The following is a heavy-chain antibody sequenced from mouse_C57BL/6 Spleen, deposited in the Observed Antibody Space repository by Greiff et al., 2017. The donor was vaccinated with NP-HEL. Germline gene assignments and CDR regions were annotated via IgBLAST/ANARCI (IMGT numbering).Heavy chain of an antibody. Sequence: EVKLQESGPELVKPGASVKISCKASGYSFTDYNMNWVKQSNGKSLEWIGVINPNYGTTSYNQKFKGKATLTVDKSSSTAYMELNSLTSEDSAVYYCARSGDYGSSHWYFDVWGTGTTVTVSS. V-gene: IGHV1-39*01. CDR2: INPNYGTT. CDR1: GYSFTDYN. CDR3: ARSGDYGSSHWYFDV. J-gene: IGHJ1*03. D-gene: IGHD1-1*01.